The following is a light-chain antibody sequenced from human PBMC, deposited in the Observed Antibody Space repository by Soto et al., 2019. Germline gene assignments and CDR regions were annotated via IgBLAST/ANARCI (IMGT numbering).Light chain of an antibody. Sequence: EIVLTQSPGTLSLSPGERATLSCRASQSVSGRYLAWYQQKPGQAPSLLIYGASSRATGIPDRFSGGGSGTDFTLTISRLEPEDFAVYYCQQYDSSPLTFCQGTKVE. V-gene: IGKV3-20*01. J-gene: IGKJ1*01. CDR2: GAS. CDR1: QSVSGRY. CDR3: QQYDSSPLT.